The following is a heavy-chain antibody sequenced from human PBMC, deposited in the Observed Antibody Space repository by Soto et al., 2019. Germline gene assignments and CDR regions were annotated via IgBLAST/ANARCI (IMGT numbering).Heavy chain of an antibody. CDR3: ARGGVVLPPDYYYDGMDV. V-gene: IGHV1-2*04. Sequence: ASVKVSCKASGYTFTGYYMHWGRQAPGQGLEWMGWINPNSGGTNYAQKFQGWVTMTRDTSISTAYMELSRLRSDDTAVYYCARGGVVLPPDYYYDGMDVWGQGTTVTVSS. CDR2: INPNSGGT. D-gene: IGHD2-15*01. CDR1: GYTFTGYY. J-gene: IGHJ6*02.